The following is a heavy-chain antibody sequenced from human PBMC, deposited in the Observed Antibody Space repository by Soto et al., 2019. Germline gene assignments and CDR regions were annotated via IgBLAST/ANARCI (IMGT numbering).Heavy chain of an antibody. J-gene: IGHJ5*02. V-gene: IGHV1-46*01. D-gene: IGHD6-13*01. CDR3: AKTQGIAANWFDP. CDR2: INPSGGST. Sequence: QVQLVQSGAEVKKPGASVKVSCKASGYTFTGYYMHWVRQAPGQGLEWMGIINPSGGSTSYAQKFQGRVTMTRDTSTSTVYMELSSLRSEDTAVYYCAKTQGIAANWFDPWGQGTLVTVSS. CDR1: GYTFTGYY.